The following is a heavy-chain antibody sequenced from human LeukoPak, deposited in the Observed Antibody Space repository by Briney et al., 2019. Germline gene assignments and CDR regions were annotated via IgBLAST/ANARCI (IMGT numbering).Heavy chain of an antibody. Sequence: ASVKVSCKASGYSFTTYYIHWVRQAPGQGLEWLGIINPSGGSTKYAQNFQGRVTMTSDMSTSTIYMQLSSLRSEDTAMYYCARVAYSGSYSIDDYWGQGSLVIVSS. D-gene: IGHD1-26*01. V-gene: IGHV1-46*01. J-gene: IGHJ4*02. CDR3: ARVAYSGSYSIDDY. CDR2: INPSGGST. CDR1: GYSFTTYY.